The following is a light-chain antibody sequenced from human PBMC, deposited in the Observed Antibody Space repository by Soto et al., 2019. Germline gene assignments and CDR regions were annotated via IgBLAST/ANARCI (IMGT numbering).Light chain of an antibody. V-gene: IGKV3-11*01. CDR1: QSVSSY. J-gene: IGKJ2*01. CDR2: DAS. Sequence: EIVLTQSPATLSLSPGERATLSFRASQSVSSYLAWYQQKPGQAPRLLIYDASSRATGIPARFSGSGSGTDFTLTISSLEPEDFAVYYCQQRSNRRTFGQGTKLEIK. CDR3: QQRSNRRT.